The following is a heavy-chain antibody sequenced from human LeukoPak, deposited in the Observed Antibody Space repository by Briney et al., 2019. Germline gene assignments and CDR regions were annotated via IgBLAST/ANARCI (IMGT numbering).Heavy chain of an antibody. J-gene: IGHJ6*03. V-gene: IGHV4-34*01. CDR1: GGSFSGGSFSGYY. CDR3: ARGNLWDYRRYYYYMDV. CDR2: INHRGST. D-gene: IGHD4-11*01. Sequence: SETLSLTCDVYGGSFSGGSFSGYYWSWIRQPPGKGLEWIGEINHRGSTNYNPSLKSRVTMSVDTSKNQFSLKLSSVTAADTAVYYCARGNLWDYRRYYYYMDVWGKGTTVTVSS.